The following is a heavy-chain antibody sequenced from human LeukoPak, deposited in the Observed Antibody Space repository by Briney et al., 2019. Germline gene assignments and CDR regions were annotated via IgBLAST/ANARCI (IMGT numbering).Heavy chain of an antibody. CDR1: GFSLSNYW. V-gene: IGHV3-74*01. Sequence: PGGSLRLSCAASGFSLSNYWMHWIRQAPGKGPVWVSRINNDGSSTTYADSVEGRFTISRDNAKNTLYLQMNSLRAEDTAVYYCARTDTSFDYWGQGTLVTVSS. CDR3: ARTDTSFDY. J-gene: IGHJ4*02. CDR2: INNDGSST.